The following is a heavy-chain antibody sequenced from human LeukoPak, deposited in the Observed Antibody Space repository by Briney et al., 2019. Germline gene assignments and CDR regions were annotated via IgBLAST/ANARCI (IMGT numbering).Heavy chain of an antibody. CDR1: GYTFTSYG. D-gene: IGHD2-2*01. J-gene: IGHJ4*02. V-gene: IGHV1-18*01. CDR3: ARVGLVSFSAAIDY. Sequence: ASVKVSCKASGYTFTSYGSSWVRQAPGQGLEWMGWISAYNGSTNYAQKLQGRVTMTTDTSTSTAYMELRSLRSDDTAVYYCARVGLVSFSAAIDYWGQGTLVTVSS. CDR2: ISAYNGST.